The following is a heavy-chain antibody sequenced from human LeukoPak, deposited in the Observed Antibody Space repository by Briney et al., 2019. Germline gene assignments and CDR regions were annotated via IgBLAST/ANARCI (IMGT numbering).Heavy chain of an antibody. Sequence: PSETLSLTCTVSGGSISSYYWSWIRQPPGKGLEWIGYIYYSGSTYYNPSLKSRVTISVDTSKNQFSLKLSSVTAADTAVYYCARDSQDDLDYWGQGTLVTVSS. CDR1: GGSISSYY. V-gene: IGHV4-59*12. D-gene: IGHD2-15*01. CDR2: IYYSGST. J-gene: IGHJ4*02. CDR3: ARDSQDDLDY.